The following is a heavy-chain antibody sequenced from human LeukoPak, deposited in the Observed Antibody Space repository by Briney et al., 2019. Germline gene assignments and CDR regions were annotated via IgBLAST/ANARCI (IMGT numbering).Heavy chain of an antibody. V-gene: IGHV1-69*13. CDR1: GGTFSSYA. D-gene: IGHD6-13*01. CDR2: IIPIFGTA. J-gene: IGHJ6*03. Sequence: ASVKVSCKASGGTFSSYAISWVRQAPGQGLEWMGGIIPIFGTANYAQKFQGRVTITADESTSTVYMELSSLRSEDTAVYYCARDPSIAAAGTILFYYYYYMDVWGKGTTVTISS. CDR3: ARDPSIAAAGTILFYYYYYMDV.